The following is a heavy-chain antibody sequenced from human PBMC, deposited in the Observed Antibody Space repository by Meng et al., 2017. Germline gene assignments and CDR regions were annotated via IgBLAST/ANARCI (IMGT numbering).Heavy chain of an antibody. CDR1: GYTFAAYW. V-gene: IGHV1-2*06. J-gene: IGHJ4*02. Sequence: PVQFGPVVKKPWASVEVVCTAYGYTFAAYWIQWVRQAPGQWLEWIGRIDPKSDNTHYAQKFQGRVTMTRDTSISTAYMELSGLRSDDTAVYYCARDEDISAAGYLLGDFWGQGTLVTVSS. CDR3: ARDEDISAAGYLLGDF. CDR2: IDPKSDNT. D-gene: IGHD6-13*01.